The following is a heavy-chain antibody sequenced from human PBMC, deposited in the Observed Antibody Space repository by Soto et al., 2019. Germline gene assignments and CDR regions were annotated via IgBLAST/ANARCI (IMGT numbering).Heavy chain of an antibody. CDR3: TSGIYTASAWYFDL. V-gene: IGHV1-46*03. CDR1: GYTFTTYF. J-gene: IGHJ2*01. Sequence: QVQLVQSGAEVKKPGASVKVSCKASGYTFTTYFIHWVRQAPGQGLEWMGLINPSGGSTSYAQKFRCRVTMTRDTSTSTVYMELSSLRSEHTAVDYCTSGIYTASAWYFDLWGRGTLVTVSS. CDR2: INPSGGST. D-gene: IGHD5-18*01.